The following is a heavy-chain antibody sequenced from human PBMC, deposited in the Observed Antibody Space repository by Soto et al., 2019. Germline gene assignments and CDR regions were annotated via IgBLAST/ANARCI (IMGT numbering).Heavy chain of an antibody. CDR2: ILYDVCNL. CDR3: ASYCSGGSCYFDAFDI. V-gene: IGHV3-30*03. J-gene: IGHJ3*02. CDR1: GFTFSSYG. Sequence: GGSLRLSCAASGFTFSSYGMHWVRQAPGKGLEWVAVILYDVCNLFYSDSVKGRFTISSDNSKYTLHLQMNSLRAEDTAVYYCASYCSGGSCYFDAFDIWGQGTMVTVSS. D-gene: IGHD2-15*01.